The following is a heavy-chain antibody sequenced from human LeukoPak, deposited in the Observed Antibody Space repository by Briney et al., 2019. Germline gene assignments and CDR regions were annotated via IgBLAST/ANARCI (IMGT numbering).Heavy chain of an antibody. V-gene: IGHV1-69*04. CDR1: GGTFSSYA. CDR2: IIPILGIA. D-gene: IGHD3-3*01. J-gene: IGHJ5*02. CDR3: ASRDYDSRPGWFDP. Sequence: GASVKVSCKASGGTFSSYAISWVRQAPGQGLEWMGRIIPILGIANYAQKFQGRVTITADKSTSTAYMELSSLGSEDTAVYYCASRDYDSRPGWFDPWGQGTLVTVSS.